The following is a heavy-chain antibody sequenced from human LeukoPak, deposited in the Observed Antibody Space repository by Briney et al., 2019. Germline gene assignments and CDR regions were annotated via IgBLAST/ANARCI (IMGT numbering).Heavy chain of an antibody. D-gene: IGHD3-10*01. CDR1: GLTFSSYS. J-gene: IGHJ4*02. V-gene: IGHV3-21*04. CDR2: ISSSSSYI. Sequence: GGSLRLSCAASGLTFSSYSMNWVRQAPGKGLEWVSSISSSSSYIYYADSVKGRFTISRDNSKNTLYLQMNSLRAEDTAVYYCAKGHPLWEGFGYWGQGTLVTVSS. CDR3: AKGHPLWEGFGY.